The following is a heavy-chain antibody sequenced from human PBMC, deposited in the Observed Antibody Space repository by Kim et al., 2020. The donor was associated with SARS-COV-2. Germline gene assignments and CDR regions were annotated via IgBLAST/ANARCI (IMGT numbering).Heavy chain of an antibody. Sequence: VKGRFTISRDNSKNTLYLQMNSLRAEDTAVYYCAKDRTLVGATPIPPGAYWGQGTLVTVSS. V-gene: IGHV3-30*02. CDR3: AKDRTLVGATPIPPGAY. J-gene: IGHJ4*02. D-gene: IGHD1-26*01.